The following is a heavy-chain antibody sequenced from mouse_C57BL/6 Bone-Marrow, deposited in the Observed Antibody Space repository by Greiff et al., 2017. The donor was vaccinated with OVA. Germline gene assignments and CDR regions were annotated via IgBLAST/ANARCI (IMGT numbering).Heavy chain of an antibody. J-gene: IGHJ3*01. CDR3: TAGDYASWFAY. CDR2: IDPENGDT. CDR1: GFNIKDDY. V-gene: IGHV14-4*01. D-gene: IGHD2-4*01. Sequence: VQLQQSGAELVRPGASVKLSCTASGFNIKDDYMHWVKQRPEQGLEWIGWIDPENGDTEYASKFQGKATITADTTSNTASLQPSSLTSEDTAVYYCTAGDYASWFAYWGQGTLVTVSA.